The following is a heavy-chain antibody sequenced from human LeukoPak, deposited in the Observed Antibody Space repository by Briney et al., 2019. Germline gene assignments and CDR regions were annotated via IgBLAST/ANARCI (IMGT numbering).Heavy chain of an antibody. CDR3: ARFHLLSYDP. D-gene: IGHD1-26*01. CDR1: GFTFSDYY. Sequence: PGGSLRLSCAASGFTFSDYYMSWIRQAPGKGLEWVSYVSSSGSTIYYADSVKGRFTISRDNTKNSLYLQMNSLRAEGTAVYYCARFHLLSYDPWGQGTLVTVSS. J-gene: IGHJ5*02. V-gene: IGHV3-11*01. CDR2: VSSSGSTI.